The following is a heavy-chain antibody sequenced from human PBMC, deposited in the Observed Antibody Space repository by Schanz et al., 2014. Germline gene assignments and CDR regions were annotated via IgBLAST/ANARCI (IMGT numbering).Heavy chain of an antibody. CDR1: GFTVSSNY. V-gene: IGHV3-53*01. CDR3: TTPDYYGSGSYSDAFDI. CDR2: IYSGGST. J-gene: IGHJ3*02. D-gene: IGHD3-10*01. Sequence: EVQLVESGGGLIQPGGSLRLSCAASGFTVSSNYMSWVRQAPGKGLEWVAVIYSGGSTFYTDSVKGRFTISRDNSKNTLYLQMNSLKTEDTAVYYCTTPDYYGSGSYSDAFDIWGQGTKVTVSS.